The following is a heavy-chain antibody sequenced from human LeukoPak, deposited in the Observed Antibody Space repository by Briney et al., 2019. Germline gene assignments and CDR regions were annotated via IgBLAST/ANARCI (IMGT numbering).Heavy chain of an antibody. CDR2: INWNSEII. J-gene: IGHJ4*02. CDR3: AKEGRTADEHIVVVTAAYFDY. CDR1: GFIFDDYA. Sequence: PGGSLRLSCAASGFIFDDYAMHWVRQVPGKGLEWVSGINWNSEIIGYADSVKGRFTISRDNAKNSLYLQMNSLRAEDTALYYCAKEGRTADEHIVVVTAAYFDYWGQGTLVTVSS. V-gene: IGHV3-9*01. D-gene: IGHD2-21*02.